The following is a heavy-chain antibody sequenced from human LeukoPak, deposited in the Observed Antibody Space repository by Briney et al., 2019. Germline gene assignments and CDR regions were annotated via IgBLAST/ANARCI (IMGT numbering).Heavy chain of an antibody. Sequence: PSETLSLTCTASGGSISGYYWSWLRQPPGKGLEWIGYIYYSGSTNYNPSLKSRVTISLDTSKNQFSLKLSSVTAADTAVYYCARNFDYGDPYFDYWGQGTLVTVSS. CDR1: GGSISGYY. J-gene: IGHJ4*02. V-gene: IGHV4-59*01. CDR3: ARNFDYGDPYFDY. CDR2: IYYSGST. D-gene: IGHD4-17*01.